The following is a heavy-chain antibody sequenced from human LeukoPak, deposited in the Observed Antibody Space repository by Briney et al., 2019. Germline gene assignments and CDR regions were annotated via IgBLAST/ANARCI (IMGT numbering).Heavy chain of an antibody. J-gene: IGHJ3*02. CDR1: GGSFSGYY. CDR3: ARAVGYCSSTSCEEAFDI. V-gene: IGHV4-34*01. D-gene: IGHD2-2*01. Sequence: SETLSLTCAVYGGSFSGYYWSWIRQPPGKGLEWIGEINHSGSTNYNPSLKSRVTISVDTSKNQFSLKLSSVTAADTAVYYCARAVGYCSSTSCEEAFDIWGQETMVTVSS. CDR2: INHSGST.